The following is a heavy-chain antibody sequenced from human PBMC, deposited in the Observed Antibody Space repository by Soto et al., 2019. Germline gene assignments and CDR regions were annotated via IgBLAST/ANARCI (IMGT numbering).Heavy chain of an antibody. J-gene: IGHJ4*02. CDR1: GGSISSGDYY. CDR2: IYYSGST. D-gene: IGHD3-22*01. CDR3: ARDLGYYDSSGSYFDY. Sequence: KPSETLSLTCSVSGGSISSGDYYWIWIRHPPGKGLEWIGYIYYSGSTYYNPSLKSRVTISVDTSKNQFSLKLSSVTAADTAVYYCARDLGYYDSSGSYFDYWGQGTLVTVSS. V-gene: IGHV4-30-4*01.